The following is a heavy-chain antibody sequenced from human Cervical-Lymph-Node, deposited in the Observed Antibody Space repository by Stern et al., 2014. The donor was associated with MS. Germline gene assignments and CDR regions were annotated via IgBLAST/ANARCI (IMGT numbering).Heavy chain of an antibody. V-gene: IGHV4-31*03. D-gene: IGHD6-13*01. J-gene: IGHJ4*02. Sequence: QLQLQESGPGLVKPSQTLSLTCTVSGGSISSGGYYWSWIRQHPGKSLEWIGYIYYSGSTYYNPSLKSRVTISVDTSKHQFSLKLSSVTAADTAVYYCARVDSSSWDFDYLVQGPLVTVSS. CDR1: GGSISSGGYY. CDR2: IYYSGST. CDR3: ARVDSSSWDFDY.